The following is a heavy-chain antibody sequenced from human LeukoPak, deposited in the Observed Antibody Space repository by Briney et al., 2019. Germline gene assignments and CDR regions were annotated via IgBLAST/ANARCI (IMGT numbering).Heavy chain of an antibody. V-gene: IGHV3-23*01. CDR2: FLSDGRI. D-gene: IGHD1-26*01. CDR3: GSYRRAYDI. J-gene: IGHJ3*02. CDR1: GFTFSSYA. Sequence: PGRSLRLSCAASGFTFSSYAMHWVRQAPGKGLEWVSDFLSDGRIYYADSVKGRFTISKDNSQNTVNLQMDNLRAEDTATYYCGSYRRAYDIWGQGTVVTVAS.